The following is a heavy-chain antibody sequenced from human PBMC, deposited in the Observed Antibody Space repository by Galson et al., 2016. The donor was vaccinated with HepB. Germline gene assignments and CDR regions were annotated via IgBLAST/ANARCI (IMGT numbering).Heavy chain of an antibody. J-gene: IGHJ3*01. CDR1: GLTFSDYW. Sequence: SLRLSCAASGLTFSDYWMVWVSQVPGKGLQWVASIKQDGSETYYVDSVKGRFTISRDNAKNSLYLQMNSLRADDAAVYYCTRGPPPHCTRTSCSMGTFEVWGQGTMATVS. CDR3: TRGPPPHCTRTSCSMGTFEV. CDR2: IKQDGSET. D-gene: IGHD2-2*01. V-gene: IGHV3-7*01.